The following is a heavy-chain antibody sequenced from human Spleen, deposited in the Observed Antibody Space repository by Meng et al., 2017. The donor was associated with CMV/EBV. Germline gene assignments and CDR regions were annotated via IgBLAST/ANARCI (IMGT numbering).Heavy chain of an antibody. V-gene: IGHV1-2*02. CDR2: IYPKSGGT. CDR1: GYTFNAYY. J-gene: IGHJ6*02. CDR3: ARDGRFLEWVLNDDFYDGMDV. D-gene: IGHD3-3*01. Sequence: ASVKVSCKASGYTFNAYYMHWVRQAPGQGLEWMGWIYPKSGGTKYAQKFQGRVTMTRDTSINTVYMELSRLSPDDTAVYYCARDGRFLEWVLNDDFYDGMDVWGQGTTVTVSS.